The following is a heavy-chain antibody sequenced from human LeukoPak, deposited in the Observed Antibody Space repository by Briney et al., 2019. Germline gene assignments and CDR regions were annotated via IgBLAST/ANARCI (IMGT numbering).Heavy chain of an antibody. D-gene: IGHD3-22*01. Sequence: SGTLSLTCAVSGGSISSSNWWSWVRQPPGKGLEWIGEIYHSGSTNYNPSLKSRVTISVDKSKNQFSLKLSSVTAADTAVYYCARGAYYYDSSGLNWFDPWGQGTLVTVSS. J-gene: IGHJ5*02. CDR1: GGSISSSNW. CDR2: IYHSGST. V-gene: IGHV4-4*02. CDR3: ARGAYYYDSSGLNWFDP.